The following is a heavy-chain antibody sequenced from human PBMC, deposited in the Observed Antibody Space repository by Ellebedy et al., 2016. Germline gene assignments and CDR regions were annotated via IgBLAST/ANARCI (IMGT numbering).Heavy chain of an antibody. CDR3: ARESRFAAMATRGVDY. D-gene: IGHD5-18*01. CDR1: GYTFRSYP. V-gene: IGHV1-3*01. Sequence: ASVKVSCKASGYTFRSYPLHWVRQAPGQRREWIGWINVGSADTKFARKFQDRVTITSDTSASIVYMELSSLASEDTGVYYCARESRFAAMATRGVDYWGQGTLVTVSS. CDR2: INVGSADT. J-gene: IGHJ4*01.